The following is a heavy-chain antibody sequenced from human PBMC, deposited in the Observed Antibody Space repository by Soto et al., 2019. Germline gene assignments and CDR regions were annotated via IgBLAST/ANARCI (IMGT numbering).Heavy chain of an antibody. D-gene: IGHD2-15*01. CDR2: ISCSGGIT. CDR1: GFTFSSYA. Sequence: PGVSLSLSCAASGFTFSSYAMGWVRHAPGKGVVWVSVISCSGGITSSAASVEGRFTISRDHSKNILYLQMNSLRAEDKVVYSCTKGMTDKGEYYYYSMEVWGQGTPVTVPS. J-gene: IGHJ6*02. CDR3: TKGMTDKGEYYYYSMEV. V-gene: IGHV3-23*01.